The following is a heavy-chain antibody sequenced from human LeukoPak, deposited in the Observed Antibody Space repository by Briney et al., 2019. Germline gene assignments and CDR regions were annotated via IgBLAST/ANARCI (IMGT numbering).Heavy chain of an antibody. Sequence: ASVKVSRKASGYTFTSYDINWVRQATGQGLEWMGWMNPNSGNTGYAQKFQGRVTMTRNTSISTAYMELRSLRSDDTAVYYCARGSPLDTMVRGVTRIPFDYWGQGTLVTVSS. CDR1: GYTFTSYD. CDR3: ARGSPLDTMVRGVTRIPFDY. CDR2: MNPNSGNT. D-gene: IGHD3-10*01. J-gene: IGHJ4*02. V-gene: IGHV1-8*01.